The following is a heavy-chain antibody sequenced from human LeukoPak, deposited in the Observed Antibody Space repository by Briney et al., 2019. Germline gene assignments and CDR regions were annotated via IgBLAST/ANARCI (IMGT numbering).Heavy chain of an antibody. CDR2: ISCDGSQK. J-gene: IGHJ4*02. CDR1: GFTFSDYA. Sequence: PGGSLRLSCSASGFTFSDYAMHWVRQAPGKGLEWVAIISCDGSQKHFGDSVRGRFTVSRDDSENTLYLQMNSLKTEDTAVYSCAKGGDGKIPFDNWGQGTLVTVSS. V-gene: IGHV3-30*04. D-gene: IGHD5-24*01. CDR3: AKGGDGKIPFDN.